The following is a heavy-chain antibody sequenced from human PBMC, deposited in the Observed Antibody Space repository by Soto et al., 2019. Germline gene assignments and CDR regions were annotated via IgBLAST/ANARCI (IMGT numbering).Heavy chain of an antibody. CDR2: IIPIFGTA. Sequence: ASVKVSCKTSGGTFSSCAISWVRQAPGQGLEWMGGIIPIFGTANYAQKFQGRVTITADESTSTAYMELSSLRSEDTAVYYCAREKSRSSSGYSGGDAFDIWGQGTMVTVSS. CDR1: GGTFSSCA. V-gene: IGHV1-69*13. CDR3: AREKSRSSSGYSGGDAFDI. D-gene: IGHD6-13*01. J-gene: IGHJ3*02.